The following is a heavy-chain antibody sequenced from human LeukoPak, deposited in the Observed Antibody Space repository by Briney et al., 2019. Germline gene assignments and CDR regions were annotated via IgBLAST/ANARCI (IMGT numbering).Heavy chain of an antibody. D-gene: IGHD2-15*01. V-gene: IGHV3-30-3*01. CDR1: GFTFSSYA. J-gene: IGHJ4*02. CDR2: ISYDGSNK. CDR3: ARAPPYCSGGSCYLLGY. Sequence: PGGSLRLSCAASGFTFSSYAMHWVRQAPGKGLEWVAVISYDGSNKYYADSVKGRFTISRDNSKNTLYLQMNSLRAEDTAVYYCARAPPYCSGGSCYLLGYWGQGTLVTVSS.